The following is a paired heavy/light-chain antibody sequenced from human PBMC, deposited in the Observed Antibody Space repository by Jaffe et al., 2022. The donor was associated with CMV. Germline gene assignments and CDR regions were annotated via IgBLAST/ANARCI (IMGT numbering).Heavy chain of an antibody. CDR2: ISWNSDGI. J-gene: IGHJ3*02. D-gene: IGHD3-10*01. CDR1: GFTFDDYA. V-gene: IGHV3-9*01. Sequence: EVQLVESGGGLVQPGRSLRLSCAASGFTFDDYAMHWVRQAPGKGLEWVSGISWNSDGIDYADSVKGRFTISRDNAKNSVYLQMNSLRAEDTALYHCAKAPGEDVVDSFYAFDIWGQGTMVTVSS. CDR3: AKAPGEDVVDSFYAFDI.
Light chain of an antibody. Sequence: DIQMTQSPSTLSASVGDRVTITCRASQSISKWLAWYQQKPGKAPKLLIYKASSLETGVPSRFSGSGSGTEFTLTISSLQPDDFATYYCQQYNSLYTFGQGTKLEIK. CDR3: QQYNSLYT. CDR1: QSISKW. J-gene: IGKJ2*01. CDR2: KAS. V-gene: IGKV1-5*03.